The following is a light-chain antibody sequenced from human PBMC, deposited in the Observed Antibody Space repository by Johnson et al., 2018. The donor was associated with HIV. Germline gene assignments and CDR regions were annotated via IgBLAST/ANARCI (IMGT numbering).Light chain of an antibody. V-gene: IGLV3-1*01. CDR3: GTWDSSLSAEV. Sequence: VLTQPPSVSVSPGQTASITCSGDKLGDKYACWYQQKPGQSPVLVIYQDSKRPSGIPDRFSGSTSGTSATLGLTGLQTGDEADYYCGTWDSSLSAEVFGTGTKVTVL. CDR1: KLGDKY. J-gene: IGLJ1*01. CDR2: QDS.